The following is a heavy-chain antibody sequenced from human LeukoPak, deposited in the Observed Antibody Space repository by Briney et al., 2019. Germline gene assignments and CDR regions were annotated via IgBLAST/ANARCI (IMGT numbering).Heavy chain of an antibody. CDR1: GYTFTGYY. CDR2: INPNSGGT. D-gene: IGHD6-6*01. Sequence: GASVKVSCKASGYTFTGYYMHWVRQAPGQGLEWMGWINPNSGGTNYAQKFQGRVTMTRDTSISTAYMVLSRLRSDDTAVYYCARVRGLIAARPIDYWGQGTLVTVSS. J-gene: IGHJ4*02. CDR3: ARVRGLIAARPIDY. V-gene: IGHV1-2*02.